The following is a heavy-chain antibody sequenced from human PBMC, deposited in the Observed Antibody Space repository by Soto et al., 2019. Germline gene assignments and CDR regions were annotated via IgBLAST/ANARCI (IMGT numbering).Heavy chain of an antibody. Sequence: QVQLVQSGAEVKKPGASVKVSCKASGYTFTSYGISWVRQAPGQGLEWMGWISAYNGNTNYAQKIKGRVTMTTDTSXSTAXXELXSLRSDDTAVXYCARGSWFDDYWGQGTLVTVSS. CDR2: ISAYNGNT. V-gene: IGHV1-18*01. CDR3: ARGSWFDDY. D-gene: IGHD3-10*01. CDR1: GYTFTSYG. J-gene: IGHJ4*02.